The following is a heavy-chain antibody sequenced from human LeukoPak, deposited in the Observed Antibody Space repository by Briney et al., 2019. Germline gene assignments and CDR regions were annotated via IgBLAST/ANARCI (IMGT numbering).Heavy chain of an antibody. CDR3: ARGYSSSRYYFDY. Sequence: GGSLRLSCAASGFTFSSYNMNWVRQDPGKGLEWVSSISSSSSYIYYADSVKGRFTTSRDNAKNSLYLQMNSLRAEDTAVYYCARGYSSSRYYFDYWGQGTLVTVSS. V-gene: IGHV3-21*01. CDR1: GFTFSSYN. J-gene: IGHJ4*02. D-gene: IGHD6-13*01. CDR2: ISSSSSYI.